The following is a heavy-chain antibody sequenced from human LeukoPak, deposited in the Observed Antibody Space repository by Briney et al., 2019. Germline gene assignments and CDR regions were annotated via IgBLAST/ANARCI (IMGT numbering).Heavy chain of an antibody. D-gene: IGHD3-10*01. J-gene: IGHJ4*02. CDR1: GFTFRSYA. CDR3: AKGEGYYGSGSYF. V-gene: IGHV3-23*01. Sequence: GGSLRLSCAASGFTFRSYAMSWVRQAPGKGLEWVSAISGSGGSTYYADSVKGRFTISRDNSKNTLYLQMNSLRAEDTAVYYCAKGEGYYGSGSYFWGQGTLVTVSS. CDR2: ISGSGGST.